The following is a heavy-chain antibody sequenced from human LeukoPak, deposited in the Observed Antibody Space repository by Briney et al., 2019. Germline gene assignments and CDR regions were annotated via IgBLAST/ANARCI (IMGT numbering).Heavy chain of an antibody. J-gene: IGHJ4*02. CDR2: IYYSGST. D-gene: IGHD3-22*01. CDR1: GGSISSSSYY. CDR3: ARGILRDYYDSSGFYHRGGVGY. Sequence: SETLSLTCTVSGGSISSSSYYWGWIRQPPGKGLEWIGTIYYSGSTYYNPSLKSRVTISVDTSKNQFSLKLRSVTAADTAMYFCARGILRDYYDSSGFYHRGGVGYWGQGTLVTVSS. V-gene: IGHV4-39*01.